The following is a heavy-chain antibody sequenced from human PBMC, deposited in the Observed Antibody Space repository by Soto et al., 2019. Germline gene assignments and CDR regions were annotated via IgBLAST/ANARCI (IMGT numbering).Heavy chain of an antibody. CDR2: INNDGSNT. CDR1: GFTFSSYW. Sequence: EVQLVESGGGLVQPGGSLRLSCAASGFTFSSYWMHWVRQAPWKGLVWVSRINNDGSNTNYADSLKGRFTPSRDHAKNTLYLQMNSLRAEDTAVYYCASNPRVGYRFDVWGQGTMVTVSS. CDR3: ASNPRVGYRFDV. V-gene: IGHV3-74*01. D-gene: IGHD3-16*02. J-gene: IGHJ3*01.